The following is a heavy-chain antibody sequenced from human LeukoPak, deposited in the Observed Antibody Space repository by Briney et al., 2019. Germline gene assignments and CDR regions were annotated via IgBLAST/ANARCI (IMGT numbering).Heavy chain of an antibody. CDR3: ARGGQMKGVAARPLPAY. D-gene: IGHD6-6*01. V-gene: IGHV4-34*01. CDR2: INHSGST. CDR1: GGSFSGYY. J-gene: IGHJ4*02. Sequence: SETLSLTCAVYGGSFSGYYWSWIRQPPGKGLEWIGEINHSGSTNYNPSLKSRVAISVDTSKNQFSLKLSSVTAADTAVYYCARGGQMKGVAARPLPAYWGQGTLVTVSS.